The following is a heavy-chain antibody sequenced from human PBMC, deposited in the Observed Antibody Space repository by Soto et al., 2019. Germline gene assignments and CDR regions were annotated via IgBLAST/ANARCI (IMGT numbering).Heavy chain of an antibody. CDR2: ISSSGST. V-gene: IGHV4-59*01. CDR3: ARGGATLKWLDP. Sequence: FETLSVRCVVEEGYCGGYDWSWIRQAPEQGLGWIASISSSGSTLYNPSQKRRVTISADTSKVHFSLKLISGTAADTAVYYYARGGATLKWLDPGVQGTPVTVTS. J-gene: IGHJ5*02. CDR1: EGYCGGYD.